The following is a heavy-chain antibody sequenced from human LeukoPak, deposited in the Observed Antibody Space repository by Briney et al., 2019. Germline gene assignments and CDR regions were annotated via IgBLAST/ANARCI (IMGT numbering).Heavy chain of an antibody. CDR1: GFTLGTYN. J-gene: IGHJ3*02. V-gene: IGHV3-48*01. CDR3: ARDRAAAGPKAFDI. Sequence: GGSLRLSCAASGFTLGTYNMNWVRQAPGKGLEWVSYISSGSSTIYYADSVKGRFTISRDNSKNTLYLQMNSLRAEDTAVYYCARDRAAAGPKAFDIWGQGTMVTVSS. CDR2: ISSGSSTI. D-gene: IGHD6-13*01.